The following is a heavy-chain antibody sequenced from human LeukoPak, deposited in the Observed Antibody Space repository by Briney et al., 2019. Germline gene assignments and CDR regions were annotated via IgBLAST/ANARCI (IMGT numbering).Heavy chain of an antibody. J-gene: IGHJ4*02. CDR2: IKQDGSEK. Sequence: GGSLRLSCAASGFTFSSYWMSWVRQAPGKGLEWVANIKQDGSEKYYVDSVKGRFTISRDNAKNSLYLQMNSLRAEDTAVYHCARVPRYFDWSYYNDYWGQGTLVTVSS. V-gene: IGHV3-7*03. D-gene: IGHD3-9*01. CDR3: ARVPRYFDWSYYNDY. CDR1: GFTFSSYW.